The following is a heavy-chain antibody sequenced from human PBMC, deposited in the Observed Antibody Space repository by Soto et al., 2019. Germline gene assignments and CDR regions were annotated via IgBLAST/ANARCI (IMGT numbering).Heavy chain of an antibody. CDR1: GGSFSGYY. D-gene: IGHD2-2*01. V-gene: IGHV4-34*01. CDR3: ARRTRYQLNYYYYYGMDV. J-gene: IGHJ6*02. CDR2: INHSGST. Sequence: ASETLSLTCAVYGGSFSGYYWSWIRQPPGKGLEWIGEINHSGSTNYNPSLKSRVTISVDTSKNQFSLKLSSVTAADTAVYYCARRTRYQLNYYYYYGMDVWGQGTTVTVSS.